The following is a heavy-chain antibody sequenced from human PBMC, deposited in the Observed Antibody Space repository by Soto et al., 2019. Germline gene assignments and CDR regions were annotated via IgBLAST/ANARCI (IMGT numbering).Heavy chain of an antibody. J-gene: IGHJ3*02. CDR1: GFTFSSYA. CDR2: ISGSGGST. V-gene: IGHV3-23*01. Sequence: EVQLLESGGGLVQPGGSLRLSCAASGFTFSSYAMSWVRQAPGKGLEWVSAISGSGGSTYYADFEKGRFTIYRDNSKNTLYLQMNSLRAEDTAVYYCANLFDAFDIWGEGTMVTVSS. CDR3: ANLFDAFDI.